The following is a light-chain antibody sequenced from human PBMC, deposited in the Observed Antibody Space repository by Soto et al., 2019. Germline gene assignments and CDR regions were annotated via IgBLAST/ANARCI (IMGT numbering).Light chain of an antibody. J-gene: IGKJ1*01. CDR1: QSISYW. CDR3: QQYNSYPWT. Sequence: DIQMTQSPSTLSASVGDRVTITCRASQSISYWLAWYQQKPGKAPNLLIYDASSLESGVPSRFSGSGSGTDFTLTISSLQPDDFATYYCQQYNSYPWTFGQGTKVAIK. CDR2: DAS. V-gene: IGKV1-5*01.